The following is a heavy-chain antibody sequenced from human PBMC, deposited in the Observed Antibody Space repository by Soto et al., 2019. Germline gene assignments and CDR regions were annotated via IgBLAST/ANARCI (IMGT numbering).Heavy chain of an antibody. Sequence: GASVKVSCKVSGYTLTELSTLWVRQAPGKGLEWMGGFDPEDGETIHAQKFQGRVTITEDTSTDTAYMELSSLRSADTAVYHCATGLRPTNGACYSPGWFDPWRQGTLVTVSS. V-gene: IGHV1-24*01. CDR3: ATGLRPTNGACYSPGWFDP. D-gene: IGHD2-8*01. J-gene: IGHJ5*02. CDR2: FDPEDGET. CDR1: GYTLTELS.